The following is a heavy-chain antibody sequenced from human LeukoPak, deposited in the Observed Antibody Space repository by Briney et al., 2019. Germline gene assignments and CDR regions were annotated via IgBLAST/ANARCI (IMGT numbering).Heavy chain of an antibody. J-gene: IGHJ4*02. V-gene: IGHV3-48*03. D-gene: IGHD3-10*01. Sequence: GGSLRLSCAASGFTFSSYEMNWVRQAPGKGLEWVSYISSSGSTIYYADSVKGRFTISRDNAKNSLYLQMNSLRAEDTAVYYCARTRGYYGSGSYYHPGDYWGQGTLVTVSS. CDR1: GFTFSSYE. CDR3: ARTRGYYGSGSYYHPGDY. CDR2: ISSSGSTI.